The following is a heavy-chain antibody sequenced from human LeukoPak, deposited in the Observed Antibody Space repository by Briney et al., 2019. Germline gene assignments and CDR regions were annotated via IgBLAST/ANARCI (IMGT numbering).Heavy chain of an antibody. CDR1: GYTLINYH. CDR3: AREGPSTYHLDE. Sequence: ASVKVSCKASGYTLINYHMHWVRQAPGQGREWMGVIYGGGGNRKYAQRFRGRVTMTRDTSTSTVYMELTSLRSEDTAVYYCAREGPSTYHLDEWGQGTLVTVSA. V-gene: IGHV1-46*01. J-gene: IGHJ4*02. CDR2: IYGGGGNR. D-gene: IGHD1-14*01.